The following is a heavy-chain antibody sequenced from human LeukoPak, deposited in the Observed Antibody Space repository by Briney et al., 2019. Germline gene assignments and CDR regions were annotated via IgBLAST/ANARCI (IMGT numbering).Heavy chain of an antibody. V-gene: IGHV5-51*01. Sequence: ASVKVSCKASGGTFSSYAISWVRQMPGKGLEWMGIIYPGDSDTRYSPSFQGQVTISADKSISTAYLQWSSLKASDTAMYYCASRGAMVESFDYWGQGTLVTVSS. J-gene: IGHJ4*02. CDR1: GGTFSSYA. CDR3: ASRGAMVESFDY. D-gene: IGHD5-18*01. CDR2: IYPGDSDT.